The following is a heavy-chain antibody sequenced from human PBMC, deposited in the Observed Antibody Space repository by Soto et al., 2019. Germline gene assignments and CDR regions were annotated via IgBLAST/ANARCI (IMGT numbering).Heavy chain of an antibody. CDR3: ASDRGYSYGYTFFDY. D-gene: IGHD5-18*01. J-gene: IGHJ4*02. V-gene: IGHV4-59*13. CDR1: GDSLSSYH. Sequence: PSETLSLTCTVSGDSLSSYHWCWIRLPPGKGQEWLGYIYYSGSTNYNPSLKSRVTISVDMSKNQFSLKLSSATAPDTAVFYCASDRGYSYGYTFFDYWGQGTLVTVSS. CDR2: IYYSGST.